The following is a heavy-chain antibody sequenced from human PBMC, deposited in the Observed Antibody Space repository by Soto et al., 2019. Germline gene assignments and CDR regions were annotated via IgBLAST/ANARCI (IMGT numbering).Heavy chain of an antibody. J-gene: IGHJ3*02. CDR1: GGTFSSYT. V-gene: IGHV1-69*02. Sequence: SVKVSCKASGGTFSSYTISCVRQAPGQGLEWMGRIIPILGIANYAQKFQGRVTITADKSTSTAYMELSSLRSEDTAVYYCARPYYDSSGPQGLDAFDIWGQGTMVTVSS. CDR2: IIPILGIA. D-gene: IGHD3-22*01. CDR3: ARPYYDSSGPQGLDAFDI.